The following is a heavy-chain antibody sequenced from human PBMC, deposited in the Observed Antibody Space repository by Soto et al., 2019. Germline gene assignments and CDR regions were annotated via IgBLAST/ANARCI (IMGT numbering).Heavy chain of an antibody. CDR2: VSGGSGVT. CDR3: TRWNGYGDL. V-gene: IGHV3-23*01. J-gene: IGHJ5*02. CDR1: GFSFSTYG. Sequence: EMQLLESGGGLVQPGGSLRLSGVVSGFSFSTYGVTWVRQAPGTGLEWVCGVSGGSGVTHYTDSVKGRFTISGDDSKNTVYLQMHSLRGEDTAVYYCTRWNGYGDLWGQGTLVTVSS. D-gene: IGHD1-1*01.